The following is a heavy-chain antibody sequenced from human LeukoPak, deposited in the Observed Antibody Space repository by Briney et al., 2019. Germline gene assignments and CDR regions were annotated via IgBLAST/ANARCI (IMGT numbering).Heavy chain of an antibody. CDR3: ARDGPTYYYDSSGYYFDY. CDR2: IYHSGST. J-gene: IGHJ4*02. V-gene: IGHV4-30-2*01. D-gene: IGHD3-22*01. CDR1: GGSISSGGYS. Sequence: PSETLSLTRAVPGGSISSGGYSWSWIRQPPGKGLEWIGYIYHSGSTYYNPSLKSRATISVDRSKNQFSLKLSSVTAADTAVYYCARDGPTYYYDSSGYYFDYWGQGTLVTVSS.